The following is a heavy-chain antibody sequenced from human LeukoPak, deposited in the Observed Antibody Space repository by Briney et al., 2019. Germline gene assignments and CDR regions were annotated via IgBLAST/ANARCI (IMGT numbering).Heavy chain of an antibody. D-gene: IGHD3-16*02. V-gene: IGHV4-4*07. CDR1: GGSISSYY. Sequence: SETVSLTCTVSGGSISSYYWSWIRQPAGKGLEWIGRIYTSGSTNYNPSLKSRVTMSVDTSKNQFSLKLSSVTAADTAVYYCARVRYDYVWGSYPYFDYWGQGTLVTVSS. CDR2: IYTSGST. CDR3: ARVRYDYVWGSYPYFDY. J-gene: IGHJ4*02.